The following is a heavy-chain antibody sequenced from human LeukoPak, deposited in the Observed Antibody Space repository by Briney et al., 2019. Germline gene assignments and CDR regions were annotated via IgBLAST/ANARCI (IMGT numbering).Heavy chain of an antibody. J-gene: IGHJ4*02. Sequence: GGSLRLSCAASGFTFSSYSMNWVRPAPGKGLEWVSSISSSSSYIYYADSVKGRFTISRDNAKNSLYLQMNSLRAEDTAVYYCARGPWDIVATIDFDYWGQGTLVTVSS. CDR1: GFTFSSYS. CDR3: ARGPWDIVATIDFDY. CDR2: ISSSSSYI. D-gene: IGHD5-12*01. V-gene: IGHV3-21*01.